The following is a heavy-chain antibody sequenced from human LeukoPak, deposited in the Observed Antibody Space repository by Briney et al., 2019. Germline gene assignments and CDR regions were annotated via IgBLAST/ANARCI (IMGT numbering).Heavy chain of an antibody. J-gene: IGHJ4*02. CDR1: GHALSDLS. D-gene: IGHD1-26*01. Sequence: ASVKVSCKISGHALSDLSIHWVRQAPGRGPEWMGGFDPEVGDKMHAQKFQGRVTMTEDTSTDTAYMELNSLRSEDTAVYYCARGVAGSGSTPKYWGQGTLVTVSS. CDR2: FDPEVGDK. CDR3: ARGVAGSGSTPKY. V-gene: IGHV1-24*01.